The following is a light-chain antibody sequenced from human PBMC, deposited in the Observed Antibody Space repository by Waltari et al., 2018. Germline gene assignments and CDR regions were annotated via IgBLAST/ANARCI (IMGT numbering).Light chain of an antibody. CDR3: QQYNSYSGT. Sequence: DIQMTQSPSTLSASVGDRVTITCRASQSISSWLAWYQQKPGKAPKVLIYKASSVESGVPSRFSGSGSGTEFTLTISSLQPDDFATYYCQQYNSYSGTFGQGTKVEIK. CDR1: QSISSW. J-gene: IGKJ1*01. V-gene: IGKV1-5*03. CDR2: KAS.